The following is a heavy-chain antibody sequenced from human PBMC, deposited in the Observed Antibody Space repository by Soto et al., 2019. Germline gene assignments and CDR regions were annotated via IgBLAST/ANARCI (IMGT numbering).Heavy chain of an antibody. Sequence: GXSXKVSLKASGYTXTSYARNWVRQATGQRLEWMGWINAGNGNTKYSQKFQGGVTITRETSASTAYMELSSMRSEDTAVYYCTVWNDVRAFDYWGQGTLVTVSS. V-gene: IGHV1-3*01. CDR1: GYTXTSYA. CDR3: TVWNDVRAFDY. CDR2: INAGNGNT. D-gene: IGHD1-1*01. J-gene: IGHJ4*02.